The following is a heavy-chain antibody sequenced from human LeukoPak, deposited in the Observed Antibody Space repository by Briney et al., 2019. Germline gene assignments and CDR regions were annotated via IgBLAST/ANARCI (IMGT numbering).Heavy chain of an antibody. CDR3: ARKKQYYYDSSGYAFDI. Sequence: SETLSLTCTVSGGSIGDYYWTWIRQPPGKGLEWIGYIYHSGNTNYNPSLKSRVTISVDTSKNQFSLKLSSVTAADTAVYYCARKKQYYYDSSGYAFDIWGQGTMVTVSS. CDR1: GGSIGDYY. V-gene: IGHV4-59*01. J-gene: IGHJ3*02. D-gene: IGHD3-22*01. CDR2: IYHSGNT.